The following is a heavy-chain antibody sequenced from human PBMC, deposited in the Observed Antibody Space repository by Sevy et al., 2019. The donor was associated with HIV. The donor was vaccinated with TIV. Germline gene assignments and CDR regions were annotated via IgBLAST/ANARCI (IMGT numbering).Heavy chain of an antibody. V-gene: IGHV3-30*18. CDR2: ISYDGSNK. J-gene: IGHJ4*02. CDR3: PKDGEVVVTVLHYFDY. Sequence: GGSLRLSCAASGFTFSSYGMHWVRQAPGKGLEWVAVISYDGSNKYYADSVKGRFTISRDNSKNTLYLQMNSLRAEDTAVYYCPKDGEVVVTVLHYFDYWGQGTLVTVSS. D-gene: IGHD3-22*01. CDR1: GFTFSSYG.